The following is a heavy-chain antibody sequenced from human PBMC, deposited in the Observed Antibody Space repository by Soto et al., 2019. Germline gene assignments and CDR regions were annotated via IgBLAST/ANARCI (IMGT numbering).Heavy chain of an antibody. J-gene: IGHJ5*02. D-gene: IGHD3-16*01. CDR1: GGSISSGGYY. CDR2: IYYSGST. Sequence: PWETLSLTCTVSGGSISSGGYYWSWIRQHPGKGLEWIGYIYYSGSTYYNPSLKSRVTISVDTSKNQFSLKLSSVTAADTAVYYSAEGGIYNWYDPWGQRTLVTVSS. V-gene: IGHV4-31*03. CDR3: AEGGIYNWYDP.